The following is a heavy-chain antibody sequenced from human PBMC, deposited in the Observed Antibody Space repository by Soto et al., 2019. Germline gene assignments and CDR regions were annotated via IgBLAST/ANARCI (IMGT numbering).Heavy chain of an antibody. V-gene: IGHV3-7*01. CDR2: IKQDGSEK. CDR1: GFTFSSYW. D-gene: IGHD6-25*01. J-gene: IGHJ4*02. Sequence: DVQLVESGGGLVQPGGSLRLSCAASGFTFSSYWMGWVRQAPGKGLEWVANIKQDGSEKYYVDSVNGLFTISRDNAKNSLYVQMNSLRAEDTAVYYCAREKRANGYFDYWGQGTLVTVSS. CDR3: AREKRANGYFDY.